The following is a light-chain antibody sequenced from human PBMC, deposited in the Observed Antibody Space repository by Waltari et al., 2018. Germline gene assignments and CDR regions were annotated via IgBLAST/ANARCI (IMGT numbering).Light chain of an antibody. CDR1: QGISSY. V-gene: IGKV1-9*01. CDR2: AAS. Sequence: DIQLTQSPSFLSASVGDRVTITCRASQGISSYLAWYQQKPGKAPKLLIYAASTLQSGVPSRFSGSGSGTEFTLTISSLQPEDFATYYCQQYNNWPRTFGQGTKVEI. J-gene: IGKJ1*01. CDR3: QQYNNWPRT.